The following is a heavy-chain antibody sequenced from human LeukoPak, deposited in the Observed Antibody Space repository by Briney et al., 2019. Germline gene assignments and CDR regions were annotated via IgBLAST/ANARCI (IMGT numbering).Heavy chain of an antibody. D-gene: IGHD4-17*01. Sequence: GGSLRLSCAASGFTFSSYWMHWVRQAPGKGLVWVSRINSDGSSTSCADSMKGRFTISRDNAKNTLYLQMNSLRAEDTAVYYCANSYGDFGPWYFDYWGQGTLVTVSS. J-gene: IGHJ4*02. CDR1: GFTFSSYW. CDR3: ANSYGDFGPWYFDY. CDR2: INSDGSST. V-gene: IGHV3-74*01.